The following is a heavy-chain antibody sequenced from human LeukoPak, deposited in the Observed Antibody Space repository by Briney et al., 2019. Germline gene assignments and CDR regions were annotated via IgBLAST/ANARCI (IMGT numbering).Heavy chain of an antibody. CDR1: GFTFSSYS. J-gene: IGHJ6*04. CDR3: AELGITMIGGV. V-gene: IGHV3-48*04. Sequence: GGSLRLSCAASGFTFSSYSMNWVRQAPGEGLEWVSYISSSGSTIYYADSVKGRFTISRDNAKNSLYLQMNSLRAEDTAVYYCAELGITMIGGVWGKGATVTISS. CDR2: ISSSGSTI. D-gene: IGHD3-10*02.